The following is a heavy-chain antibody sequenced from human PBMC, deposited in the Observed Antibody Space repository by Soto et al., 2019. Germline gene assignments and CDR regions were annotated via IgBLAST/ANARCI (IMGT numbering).Heavy chain of an antibody. CDR3: ARSYDYIWGSYRWDFDY. D-gene: IGHD3-16*02. J-gene: IGHJ4*02. CDR1: GGSISSYY. V-gene: IGHV4-59*08. CDR2: IYYSGST. Sequence: PSETLSLTCTVSGGSISSYYWSWIRQPPGKGLEWIGYIYYSGSTNYNPSLKSRVTISVDTSKNQFSLKLSSVTAADTAVYYCARSYDYIWGSYRWDFDYWGQGTLVTVSS.